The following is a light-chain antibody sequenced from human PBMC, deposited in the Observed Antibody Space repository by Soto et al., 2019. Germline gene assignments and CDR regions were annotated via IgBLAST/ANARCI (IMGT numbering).Light chain of an antibody. J-gene: IGLJ2*01. Sequence: SSDLTHPPSVSFAPGQTARITCERNNIGSKSVHWYQQKPGQAPVLVVYGDSDRPSGNPERFSGSNSENTATLTITRVEAGDEADYYCQVWDSSSDHVVFGGGTKVTVL. V-gene: IGLV3-21*02. CDR3: QVWDSSSDHVV. CDR2: GDS. CDR1: NIGSKS.